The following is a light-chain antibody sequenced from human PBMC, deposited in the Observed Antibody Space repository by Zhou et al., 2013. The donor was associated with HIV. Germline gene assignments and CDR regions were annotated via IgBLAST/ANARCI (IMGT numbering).Light chain of an antibody. CDR2: KTS. J-gene: IGKJ2*01. V-gene: IGKV1-5*03. Sequence: DIQLTQSPSIVSASIGGRVTITCRASHYITTWLAWYQHRPGKVPKLLIYKTSTLETGVPSRFSGSGSGTEFTLTINNLQPDDFATYYCQQSYTFPYTFGQGTNLDIK. CDR1: HYITTW. CDR3: QQSYTFPYT.